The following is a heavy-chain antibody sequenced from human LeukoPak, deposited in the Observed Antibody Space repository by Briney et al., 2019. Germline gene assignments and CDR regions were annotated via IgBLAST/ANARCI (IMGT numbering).Heavy chain of an antibody. D-gene: IGHD3-10*01. V-gene: IGHV3-53*01. J-gene: IGHJ5*02. Sequence: PGGSLRLSCAASGFTVSSNYMTWVRQAAGKGLEWVSVIHSGGGTYYADSVRGRFTISRDNSKNTLYLQMSSLRAEDTAVYYCASSKYGSGSHNWFDPWGQGTMVTVSS. CDR3: ASSKYGSGSHNWFDP. CDR2: IHSGGGT. CDR1: GFTVSSNY.